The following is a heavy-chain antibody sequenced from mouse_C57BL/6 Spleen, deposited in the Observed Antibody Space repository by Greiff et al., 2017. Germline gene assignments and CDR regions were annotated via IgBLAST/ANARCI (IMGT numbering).Heavy chain of an antibody. CDR3: ARRYGYLYYFDY. CDR1: GFTFSDYY. Sequence: EVQLVESGGGLVQPGGSLKLSCAASGFTFSDYYMYWVRQTPEKRLEWVAYISNGGGSTYYPDTVKGRFTISRDNAKNTLYLQMSRLKSEDTAMYYCARRYGYLYYFDYWGQGTTLTVSS. V-gene: IGHV5-12*01. D-gene: IGHD2-2*01. J-gene: IGHJ2*01. CDR2: ISNGGGST.